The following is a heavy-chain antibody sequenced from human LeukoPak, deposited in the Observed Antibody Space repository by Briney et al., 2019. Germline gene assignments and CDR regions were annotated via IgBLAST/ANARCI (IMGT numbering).Heavy chain of an antibody. J-gene: IGHJ4*02. Sequence: ASVKVSCKASGYTFTGYYMHWVRQAPGQGLEWTGWINPNSGGTNYAQKFQGRVTMTRDTSISTAYMELSRLRSDDTAVYYCARGFGYNWNYFDYWGQGTLVTVSS. V-gene: IGHV1-2*02. D-gene: IGHD1-20*01. CDR1: GYTFTGYY. CDR3: ARGFGYNWNYFDY. CDR2: INPNSGGT.